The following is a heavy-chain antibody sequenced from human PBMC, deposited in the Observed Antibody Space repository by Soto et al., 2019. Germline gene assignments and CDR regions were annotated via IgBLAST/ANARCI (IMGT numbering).Heavy chain of an antibody. CDR1: GGSISSGHYY. CDR2: IYYSGST. Sequence: SETLSLTCTVSGGSISSGHYYWSWIRQPPGKGPEWIGYIYYSGSTYYNPSLKSRVTISVDTSKNQFSLKLSSVTAADTAVYYCARAGDYYDSSGYYPDYWGQGTLVTVSS. J-gene: IGHJ4*02. D-gene: IGHD3-22*01. CDR3: ARAGDYYDSSGYYPDY. V-gene: IGHV4-30-4*01.